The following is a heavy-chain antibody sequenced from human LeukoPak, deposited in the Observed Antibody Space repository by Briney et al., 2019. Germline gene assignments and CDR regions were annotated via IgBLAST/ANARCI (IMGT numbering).Heavy chain of an antibody. J-gene: IGHJ3*02. V-gene: IGHV4-34*01. D-gene: IGHD4-17*01. CDR2: INHSGST. CDR1: GGSFSGYY. Sequence: KPSETLSLTCAVYGGSFSGYYWSWIRQPPGKGLEWIGEINHSGSTNYNPSLKSRVTISVDTSKNQFSLKLSSVTAADTAVYYCARDPGGDYDAFDIWGQGTMVTVSS. CDR3: ARDPGGDYDAFDI.